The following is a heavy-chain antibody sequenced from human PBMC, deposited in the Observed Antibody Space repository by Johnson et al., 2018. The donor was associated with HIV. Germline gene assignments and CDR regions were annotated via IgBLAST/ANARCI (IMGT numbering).Heavy chain of an antibody. CDR2: IKQDGSEK. V-gene: IGHV3-7*01. D-gene: IGHD1-26*01. J-gene: IGHJ3*02. CDR3: ARDRGYSGSYTGAVDI. Sequence: EVQLVESGGGLVQPGGSLRLSCAASGFTFSSYWMSWVRQAPGKGLEWVANIKQDGSEKYYVDSVKGRFTISRDNAKNSLYLQMNSLRAEDTAVYYCARDRGYSGSYTGAVDIWGQGTMVTVSS. CDR1: GFTFSSYW.